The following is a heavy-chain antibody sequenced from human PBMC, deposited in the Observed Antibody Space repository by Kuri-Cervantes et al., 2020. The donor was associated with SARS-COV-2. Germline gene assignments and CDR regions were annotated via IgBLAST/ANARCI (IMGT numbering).Heavy chain of an antibody. J-gene: IGHJ3*02. CDR1: GFTSSSYS. CDR3: ARTGAVAATQINAFDI. CDR2: ISSSSSYI. Sequence: GESLKISCAASGFTSSSYSMNWVRQAPGKGLEWVSSISSSSSYIYYADSVKGRFAISRDNAKNSLYLQMNSLRAEDTAVYYCARTGAVAATQINAFDIWGQGTMVTVSS. D-gene: IGHD2-15*01. V-gene: IGHV3-21*01.